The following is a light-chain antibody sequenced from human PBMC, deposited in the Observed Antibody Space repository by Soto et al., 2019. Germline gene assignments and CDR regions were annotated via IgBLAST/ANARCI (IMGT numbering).Light chain of an antibody. CDR2: EVS. V-gene: IGKV3-15*01. CDR3: MQSTQLPPT. Sequence: EIVMTQSPDTVSVSPGEGAELSCRASQSVGSRVAWYLQKPGQSPQLLIYEVSTRVSGVPDRFSGSGSGTDFTLEISRVETDDVGIYYCMQSTQLPPTFGQGTRLEIK. J-gene: IGKJ5*01. CDR1: QSVGSR.